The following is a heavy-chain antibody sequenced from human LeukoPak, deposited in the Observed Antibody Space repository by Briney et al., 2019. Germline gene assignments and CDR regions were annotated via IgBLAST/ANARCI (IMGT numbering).Heavy chain of an antibody. D-gene: IGHD3-10*01. CDR2: ISGSGGST. V-gene: IGHV3-23*01. J-gene: IGHJ4*02. CDR1: GFPFSSYA. CDR3: AKGYGSGSDYNVLRTDY. Sequence: GGSLPPSCAASGFPFSSYAMSWVRQAQGKGLEWVSAISGSGGSTYKADSVKGRFTISRDNSKNTLYLQMNSLRAEDTAVYYCAKGYGSGSDYNVLRTDYWGQGTLVTVSS.